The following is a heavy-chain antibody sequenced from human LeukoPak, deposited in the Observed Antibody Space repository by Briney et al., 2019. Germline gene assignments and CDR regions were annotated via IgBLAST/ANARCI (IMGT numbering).Heavy chain of an antibody. J-gene: IGHJ4*02. D-gene: IGHD3-10*01. V-gene: IGHV3-9*01. CDR2: IAWNSGNT. Sequence: GRSLRLSCAASGFTFDNYAMHWVRQAPGKGLEWVSGIAWNSGNTGFADSVKGRFTISRDNAENSLSLQMNSLTPEDTGFYFCAKDMNSYGSGSSYNPWGPFDSWGQGTLVTVS. CDR1: GFTFDNYA. CDR3: AKDMNSYGSGSSYNPWGPFDS.